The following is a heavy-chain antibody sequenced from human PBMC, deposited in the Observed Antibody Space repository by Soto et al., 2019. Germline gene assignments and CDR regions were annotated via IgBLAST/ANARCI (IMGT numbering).Heavy chain of an antibody. D-gene: IGHD2-15*01. CDR2: IKRNVDGGTI. CDR1: GFTFDNAW. CDR3: TRGGPLGNYFDY. V-gene: IGHV3-15*07. Sequence: EVQLVESGGGLVMPGGSLRLSCAASGFTFDNAWMNWVRQAPGKGLEWVGRIKRNVDGGTIDYAESVKGRFSISRDDSKNTLYLQMNSLKTEHTAVYYCTRGGPLGNYFDYWGQGTLVAVSS. J-gene: IGHJ4*02.